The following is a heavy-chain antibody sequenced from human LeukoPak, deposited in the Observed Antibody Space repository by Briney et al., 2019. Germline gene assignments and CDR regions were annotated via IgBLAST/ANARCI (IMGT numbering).Heavy chain of an antibody. V-gene: IGHV1-46*01. CDR3: ARSGRGSGSAPIDY. CDR2: INPSGGSI. Sequence: ASVKVSCKASGYTFTSYGISWVRQAPGQGLEWMGIINPSGGSISYAQKFQGRVTMTRDTSTSTVYMELSSLRSEDTAVYYCARSGRGSGSAPIDYWGQGTLVTVSS. J-gene: IGHJ4*02. D-gene: IGHD3-10*01. CDR1: GYTFTSYG.